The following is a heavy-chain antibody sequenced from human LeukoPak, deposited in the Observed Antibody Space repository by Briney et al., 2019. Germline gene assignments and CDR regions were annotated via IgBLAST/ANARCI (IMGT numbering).Heavy chain of an antibody. V-gene: IGHV3-48*03. Sequence: GGSLRLSCAASGFTFGSSGMKWVRQAPGKGLEWVSYISSSGSTIYYADSVKGRFTISRDNAKDSLYLQMNSLRAEDTAVYYCARGSSSWSHGPFDYWGQGTLVTVSS. D-gene: IGHD6-13*01. J-gene: IGHJ4*02. CDR2: ISSSGSTI. CDR3: ARGSSSWSHGPFDY. CDR1: GFTFGSSG.